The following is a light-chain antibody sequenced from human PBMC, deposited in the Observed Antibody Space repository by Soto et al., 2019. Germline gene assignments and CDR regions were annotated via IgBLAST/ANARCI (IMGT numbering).Light chain of an antibody. V-gene: IGKV3-15*01. CDR2: ETS. J-gene: IGKJ4*01. Sequence: EIILTQSPATLYVSPGERATLSCRASQSLTSNLAWYQQRPGQAPMVLIYETSTGATDIPARFSGSGSGTEFNLTIASLQSEDFAVYYCQQYNHWPRMLSFGGGTRV. CDR1: QSLTSN. CDR3: QQYNHWPRMLS.